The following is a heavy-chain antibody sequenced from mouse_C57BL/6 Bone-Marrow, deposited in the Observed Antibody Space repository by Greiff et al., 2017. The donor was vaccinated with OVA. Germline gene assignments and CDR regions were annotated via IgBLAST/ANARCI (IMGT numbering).Heavy chain of an antibody. J-gene: IGHJ1*03. Sequence: VKVVESGAELARPGASVKLSCKASGYTFTSYGISWVKQRTGQGLVWIGEIYPRSGNTYYNEKLKGKATLTADKSSSTAYMELRSLTSEDSAVYFCAEGIYYGNYYDVWGTGTTVTVSS. V-gene: IGHV1-81*01. D-gene: IGHD2-1*01. CDR2: IYPRSGNT. CDR3: AEGIYYGNYYDV. CDR1: GYTFTSYG.